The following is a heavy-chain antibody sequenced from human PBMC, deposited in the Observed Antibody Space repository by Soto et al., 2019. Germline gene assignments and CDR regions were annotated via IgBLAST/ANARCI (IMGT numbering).Heavy chain of an antibody. V-gene: IGHV3-33*01. CDR2: IWYDGSNK. CDR3: ARARDGGFLEWTEDYYYYMDV. CDR1: GFTFSSYG. Sequence: GGSLRLSCAASGFTFSSYGMHWVRQAPGKGLEWVAVIWYDGSNKYYADSVKGRFTISRDNSKNTLYLQMNSLRAEDTAVYYCARARDGGFLEWTEDYYYYMDVWGKGTTVTVSS. D-gene: IGHD3-3*01. J-gene: IGHJ6*03.